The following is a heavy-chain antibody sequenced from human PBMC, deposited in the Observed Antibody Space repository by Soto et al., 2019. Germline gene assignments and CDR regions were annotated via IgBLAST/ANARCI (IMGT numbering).Heavy chain of an antibody. V-gene: IGHV1-46*01. J-gene: IGHJ6*02. CDR2: INPTGGST. CDR3: ARDLSQEVSSKYVRPGVYYYHGMEV. CDR1: GYPFTSYY. D-gene: IGHD4-4*01. Sequence: ASVKVSCKQSGYPFTSYYMHCERQAPGQGLEWMGIINPTGGSTIYAQKFQVRVTMTRDTHKSTFYMELSILRSEDTAVWYCARDLSQEVSSKYVRPGVYYYHGMEVWG.